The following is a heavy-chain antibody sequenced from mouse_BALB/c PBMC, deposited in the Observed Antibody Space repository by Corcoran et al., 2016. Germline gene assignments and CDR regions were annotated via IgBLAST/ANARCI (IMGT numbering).Heavy chain of an antibody. Sequence: DVQLQESGPGLVKPSQSLSLTCSVTGYSITSGYYWNWIRQFPGNKLEWMGYISYDGSNNYNPSLKHRISITRDTSKNQFFLKLNSVTTEDTATYYCARDFAYGGQGTLVTISA. CDR1: GYSITSGYY. CDR3: ARDFAY. CDR2: ISYDGSN. V-gene: IGHV3-6*02. J-gene: IGHJ3*01.